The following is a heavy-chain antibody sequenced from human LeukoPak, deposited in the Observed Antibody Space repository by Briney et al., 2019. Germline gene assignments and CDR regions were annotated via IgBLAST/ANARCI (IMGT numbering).Heavy chain of an antibody. J-gene: IGHJ3*02. D-gene: IGHD2-15*01. CDR3: ARRRQISSYSPYAFDI. CDR1: GGSISSGDYY. CDR2: IYNSGST. V-gene: IGHV4-61*08. Sequence: SETLSLTCTVSGGSISSGDYYWSWIRQPPGKGLEWLGNIYNSGSTKSNPSLKSRLTISIDTSKNQFSLRLSSVTAADTAVYYCARRRQISSYSPYAFDIWGQGTLVTVSP.